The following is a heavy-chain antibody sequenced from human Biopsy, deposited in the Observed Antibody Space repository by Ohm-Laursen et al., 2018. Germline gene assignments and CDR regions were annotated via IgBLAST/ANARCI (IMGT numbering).Heavy chain of an antibody. Sequence: SLRLSCAAPDFTFSDYAMSWVRQAPGKGLEWVAGIYGGGFGTYYADSVKGRFSISRDNSENTLYLHMNSLRAEDTAVYFCAKFEGDPTPSYYFDYWGQGTLVTVSS. CDR2: IYGGGFGT. V-gene: IGHV3-23*01. J-gene: IGHJ4*02. D-gene: IGHD3-10*01. CDR1: DFTFSDYA. CDR3: AKFEGDPTPSYYFDY.